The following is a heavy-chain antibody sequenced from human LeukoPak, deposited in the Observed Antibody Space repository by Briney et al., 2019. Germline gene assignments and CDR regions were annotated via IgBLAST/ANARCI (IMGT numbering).Heavy chain of an antibody. CDR2: ISSSSSYI. V-gene: IGHV3-21*01. CDR1: GFKFSSYS. D-gene: IGHD5-12*01. Sequence: GGSLRLSCAASGFKFSSYSMSWVRQAPGKGLEWVSSISSSSSYIYYADSVKGRFTISRENAKNSLYLQMNSLRAEDTAVYYCARAGFDAFDIWGQGTMVTVSS. CDR3: ARAGFDAFDI. J-gene: IGHJ3*02.